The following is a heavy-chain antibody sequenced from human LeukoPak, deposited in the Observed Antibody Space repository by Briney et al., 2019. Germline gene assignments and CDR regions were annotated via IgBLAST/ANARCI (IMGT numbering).Heavy chain of an antibody. CDR3: AKDSVVVPAAIDYYYYYGMDV. V-gene: IGHV3-30*18. J-gene: IGHJ6*02. CDR1: GFTFSSYD. Sequence: GGSLRLSCAASGFTFSSYDMHWVRQAPGKGLEWVVVISYDGSNKYYADSVKGRFTISRDNSKNTLYLQMNSLRAEDTAVYYCAKDSVVVPAAIDYYYYYGMDVWGQGTTVTVSS. CDR2: ISYDGSNK. D-gene: IGHD2-2*01.